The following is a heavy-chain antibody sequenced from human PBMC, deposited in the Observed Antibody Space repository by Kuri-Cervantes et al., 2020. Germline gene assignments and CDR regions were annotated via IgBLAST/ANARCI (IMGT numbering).Heavy chain of an antibody. J-gene: IGHJ4*02. V-gene: IGHV1-2*02. CDR1: GGTFSSYA. CDR3: ARSLLWFGESHFDY. Sequence: ASVKVSCKASGGTFSSYAISWVRQAPGQGLEWMGWINPNSGGTNFAQKFQGSVTMTRDTSISTACMELSRLRSDDTAVYYCARSLLWFGESHFDYWGQGTLVTVSS. CDR2: INPNSGGT. D-gene: IGHD3-10*01.